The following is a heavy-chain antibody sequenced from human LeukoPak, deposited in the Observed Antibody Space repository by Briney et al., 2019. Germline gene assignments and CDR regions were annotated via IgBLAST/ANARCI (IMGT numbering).Heavy chain of an antibody. Sequence: SVKVSCKASGGTFSSYAISWVRQAPGQGLEWMGRTIPIFGTANYAQKFQGRVTITTDESTSTAYMELSSLRSEDTAVYYCAREGGLWDSSGWPPLGDAFDIWGQGTMVTVSS. J-gene: IGHJ3*02. V-gene: IGHV1-69*05. CDR2: TIPIFGTA. CDR3: AREGGLWDSSGWPPLGDAFDI. D-gene: IGHD6-19*01. CDR1: GGTFSSYA.